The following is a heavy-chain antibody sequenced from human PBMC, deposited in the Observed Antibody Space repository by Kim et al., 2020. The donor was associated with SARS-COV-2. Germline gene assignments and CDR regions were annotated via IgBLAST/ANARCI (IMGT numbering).Heavy chain of an antibody. V-gene: IGHV4-59*02. CDR1: GGSVGRYH. CDR2: IDYSGST. Sequence: SETLSLTCTVSGGSVGRYHWTWIRQPPGKGLDWIACIDYSGSTNYNPSLKSRVITSVDTSKKQFSLKLNSVTAADTAVYYCARGLTRGDAFDIRGQGTMITVSS. J-gene: IGHJ3*02. CDR3: ARGLTRGDAFDI.